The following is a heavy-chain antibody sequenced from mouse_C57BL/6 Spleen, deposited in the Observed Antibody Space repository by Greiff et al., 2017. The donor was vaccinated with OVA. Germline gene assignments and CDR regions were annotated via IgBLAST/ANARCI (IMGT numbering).Heavy chain of an antibody. CDR1: GFTFSSYT. D-gene: IGHD3-2*02. V-gene: IGHV5-9*01. CDR2: ISGGGGNT. Sequence: EVQRVESGGGLVKPGGSLKLSCAASGFTFSSYTMSWVRQTPEKRLEWVATISGGGGNTYYPDSVKGRFTISRDNAKNTLYLQMSSLRSEDTALYYCARPAQALYFDYWGQGTTLTVSS. CDR3: ARPAQALYFDY. J-gene: IGHJ2*01.